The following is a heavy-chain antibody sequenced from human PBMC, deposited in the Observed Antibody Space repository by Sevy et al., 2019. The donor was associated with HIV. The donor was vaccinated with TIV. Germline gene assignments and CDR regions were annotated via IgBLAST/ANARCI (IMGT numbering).Heavy chain of an antibody. CDR2: ISYDGSNK. CDR1: GFTFSSYA. Sequence: GGSLRLSCAASGFTFSSYAMHWVRQAPGKGLEWVAVISYDGSNKYYADSVKGRFTISRDNSKNTLYLQMNSLRAEDTAVYYCARDSSYCSGGSCYYYYDMDVWGQGTTVTVSS. D-gene: IGHD2-15*01. CDR3: ARDSSYCSGGSCYYYYDMDV. J-gene: IGHJ6*02. V-gene: IGHV3-30-3*01.